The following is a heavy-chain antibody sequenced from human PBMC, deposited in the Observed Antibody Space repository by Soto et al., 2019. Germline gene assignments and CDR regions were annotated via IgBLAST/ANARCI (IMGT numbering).Heavy chain of an antibody. CDR1: GFSLSTSGVG. V-gene: IGHV2-5*02. CDR3: AHKGPEDWPLDY. Sequence: QITLKESGPTLVRPTQTLTLTCAFSGFSLSTSGVGVGWIRQPPGKALEGLAVIYWDDSKHYSPSLRSRLTITKDTSKNQVVLTMTNMDPMDTGTYYCAHKGPEDWPLDYWVQGTLVTVSS. J-gene: IGHJ4*02. D-gene: IGHD3-9*01. CDR2: IYWDDSK.